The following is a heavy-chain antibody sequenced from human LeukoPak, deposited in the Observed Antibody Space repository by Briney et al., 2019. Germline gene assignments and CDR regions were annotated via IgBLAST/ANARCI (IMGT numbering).Heavy chain of an antibody. V-gene: IGHV1-8*01. CDR3: ATSPRQTTVIRGGVYY. Sequence: ASVKVSCKASGYTFTSYDIHWVRQATGQGLEWMGRMNPNRGDTDYAQKFQGRVTMTRDTSISTAYMELSSLRSDDTAVYYCATSPRQTTVIRGGVYYWGQGTLVTVSS. CDR2: MNPNRGDT. CDR1: GYTFTSYD. D-gene: IGHD4-11*01. J-gene: IGHJ4*02.